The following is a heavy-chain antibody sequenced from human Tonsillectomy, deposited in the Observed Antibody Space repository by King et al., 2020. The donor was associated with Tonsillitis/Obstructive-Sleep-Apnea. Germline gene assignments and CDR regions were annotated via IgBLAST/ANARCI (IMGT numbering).Heavy chain of an antibody. J-gene: IGHJ6*03. V-gene: IGHV3-74*01. D-gene: IGHD3-3*01. CDR3: ARDPTDFWSGYPHRYYYMDV. CDR1: GFTFSSYW. CDR2: INSDGSST. Sequence: VQLVESGGGLVQPGGSLRLSCAASGFTFSSYWMHWVRQAPGKGLVWVSRINSDGSSTSYADSVKGRFTISRDNAKNTLYLQMNSLRAEDTAVYYCARDPTDFWSGYPHRYYYMDVWGKGTTVTVSS.